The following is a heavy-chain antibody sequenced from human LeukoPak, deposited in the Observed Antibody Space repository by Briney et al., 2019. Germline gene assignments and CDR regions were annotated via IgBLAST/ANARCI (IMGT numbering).Heavy chain of an antibody. CDR3: ARAHQYYYDSSGYYPAFDY. J-gene: IGHJ4*02. CDR1: GYTFTSYG. CDR2: ISAYNGNT. V-gene: IGHV1-18*01. Sequence: ASVKVSCKASGYTFTSYGIIWVRQAPGQGLEWMGWISAYNGNTNYAQKLQGRITMTTDTSTSTAYMELRSLRSDDTAVYYCARAHQYYYDSSGYYPAFDYWGQGTLVTVSS. D-gene: IGHD3-22*01.